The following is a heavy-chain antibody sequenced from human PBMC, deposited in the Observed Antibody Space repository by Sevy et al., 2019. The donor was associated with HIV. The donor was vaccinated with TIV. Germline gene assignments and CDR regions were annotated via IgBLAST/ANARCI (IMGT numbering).Heavy chain of an antibody. V-gene: IGHV3-23*01. Sequence: AGSLRLSCAASGFTFSSYAMSWVRQAPGKGLEWVSAIAGSGGNTFYADSVKGRFTISRDSSKNTLYLQMNRLTAEDTAVYYCAKAGGPSWALYDYWGQGTLVTVSS. CDR1: GFTFSSYA. CDR2: IAGSGGNT. D-gene: IGHD2-8*02. CDR3: AKAGGPSWALYDY. J-gene: IGHJ4*02.